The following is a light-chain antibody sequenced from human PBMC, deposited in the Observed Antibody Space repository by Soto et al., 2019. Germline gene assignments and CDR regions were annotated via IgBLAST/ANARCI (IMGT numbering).Light chain of an antibody. CDR3: QQYHSYWT. J-gene: IGKJ1*01. V-gene: IGKV3-15*01. CDR1: QSVSSN. CDR2: GAS. Sequence: EIVLTQSPATLSVSPGERATLSCRASQSVSSNFAWYQQKPGQAPRLLIYGASTRASGLPARFSGSGSGTEFTLTISSLQTDDFSTYYCQQYHSYWTFGQGTKVDIK.